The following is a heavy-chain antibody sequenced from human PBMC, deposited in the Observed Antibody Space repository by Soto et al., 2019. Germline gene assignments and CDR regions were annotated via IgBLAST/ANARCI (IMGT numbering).Heavy chain of an antibody. V-gene: IGHV3-48*02. Sequence: GGSLRLSCAASGFTFSSYSMNWVRQAPGKGLEWVSYISSSSSTIYYADSVKGRFTISRDNAKNSLYLQMNSLRDEDTAVYYCAGDLYSSSWYVDYYYGMDVWGQGTTVTVSS. D-gene: IGHD6-13*01. J-gene: IGHJ6*02. CDR3: AGDLYSSSWYVDYYYGMDV. CDR1: GFTFSSYS. CDR2: ISSSSSTI.